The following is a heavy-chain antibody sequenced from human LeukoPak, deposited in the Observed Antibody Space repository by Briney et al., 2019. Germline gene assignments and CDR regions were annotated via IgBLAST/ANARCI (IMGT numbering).Heavy chain of an antibody. J-gene: IGHJ5*02. Sequence: LGESLKISFKGSGYSFTSYWIGWVRQMPGKGLEWLGIFYPGDSDTRYSPSFQGQVTISADKSISTAYLQWSSLKASDTAMYYCARGGTPYYNWFDPWDQGTLVTVSS. CDR1: GYSFTSYW. CDR2: FYPGDSDT. V-gene: IGHV5-51*01. CDR3: ARGGTPYYNWFDP. D-gene: IGHD2-15*01.